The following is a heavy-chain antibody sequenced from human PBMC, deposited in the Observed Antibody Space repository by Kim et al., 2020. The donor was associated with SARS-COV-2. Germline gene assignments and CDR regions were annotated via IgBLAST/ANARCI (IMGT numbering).Heavy chain of an antibody. V-gene: IGHV3-7*01. J-gene: IGHJ4*02. Sequence: GGSLRLSCVASGFTCSNYWKNWVRPAPGKGLEWVSNIVQDGRDKYYVDTEKGRFTISRDNTKNSLYLQMNSLRAEDTAIYYCARGSIDYWGQGTLVTVSS. CDR1: GFTCSNYW. CDR3: ARGSIDY. D-gene: IGHD2-2*01. CDR2: IVQDGRDK.